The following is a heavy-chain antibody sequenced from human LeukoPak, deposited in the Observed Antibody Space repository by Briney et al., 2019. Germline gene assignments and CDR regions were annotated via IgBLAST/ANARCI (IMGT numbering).Heavy chain of an antibody. CDR3: ATRPASETYFGVFDY. CDR2: ITGSGGNT. CDR1: GLTFSNHA. V-gene: IGHV3-23*01. D-gene: IGHD1-26*01. Sequence: GGSLRLSCAASGLTFSNHAMTWVRQSPGRGLEWVSGITGSGGNTYYAESVKGRFTISRDNSRNTLYLQMNSLRAEDAALYYCATRPASETYFGVFDYWGLGTLVTVSS. J-gene: IGHJ4*02.